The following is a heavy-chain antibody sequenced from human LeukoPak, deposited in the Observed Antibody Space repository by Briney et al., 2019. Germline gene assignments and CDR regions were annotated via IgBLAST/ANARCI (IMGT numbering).Heavy chain of an antibody. Sequence: PSETLSLTCTVSGGSISSYYWSWIRQPPGKGLEWIGYIYYSGGTNYNPSLKSRVTISVDTSKNQFSLKLSSVTAADTAVYYCARQARVGNWFDSWGQGAMVTVSS. CDR3: ARQARVGNWFDS. V-gene: IGHV4-59*08. CDR2: IYYSGGT. J-gene: IGHJ5*01. D-gene: IGHD1-26*01. CDR1: GGSISSYY.